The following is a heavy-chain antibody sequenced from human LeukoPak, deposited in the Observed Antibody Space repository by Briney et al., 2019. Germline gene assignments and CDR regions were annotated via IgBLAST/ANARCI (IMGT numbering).Heavy chain of an antibody. D-gene: IGHD6-19*01. CDR1: GFTFTSYS. V-gene: IGHV3-21*01. CDR2: ISSSSRYI. CDR3: ARGVAVAGYYYYMDV. Sequence: GGSLRLSCAASGFTFTSYSMNWVRQAPGRGLEWVSSISSSSRYIYYADSVKGRFTISRDNAKNSLYLQMNSLRAEDTAVYYCARGVAVAGYYYYMDVWGKGTTVTVSS. J-gene: IGHJ6*03.